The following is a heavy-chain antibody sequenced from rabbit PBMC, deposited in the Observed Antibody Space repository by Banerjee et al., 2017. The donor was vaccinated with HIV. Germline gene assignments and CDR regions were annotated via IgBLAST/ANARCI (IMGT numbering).Heavy chain of an antibody. CDR3: VREVAAKFSL. J-gene: IGHJ4*01. D-gene: IGHD4-1*01. Sequence: QSLEESGGDLVKPGASLTLTCTASGFSFSSSDYICWVRQAPGKGLEWIGYIDPVFGITYYANRVNGRFTISRDNAQNTLFLQLNSLTAADTATYFCVREVAAKFSLWGQGTLVTVS. CDR1: GFSFSSSDY. CDR2: IDPVFGIT. V-gene: IGHV1S40*01.